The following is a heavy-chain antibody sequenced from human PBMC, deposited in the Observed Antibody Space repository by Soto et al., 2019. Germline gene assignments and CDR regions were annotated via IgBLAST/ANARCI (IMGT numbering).Heavy chain of an antibody. CDR2: ISYNGKYE. CDR1: GFTFSTYN. Sequence: QVHLVESGGGVVQPGRSLRLSCAASGFTFSTYNMHWVRQAPGKGLEWVADISYNGKYEYYADSVKGRFTISRDNSKSTLYQQMNSLTPEDTAVYYCATTPGGAAYWGQGTLVTVSS. J-gene: IGHJ4*02. CDR3: ATTPGGAAY. D-gene: IGHD2-15*01. V-gene: IGHV3-30*03.